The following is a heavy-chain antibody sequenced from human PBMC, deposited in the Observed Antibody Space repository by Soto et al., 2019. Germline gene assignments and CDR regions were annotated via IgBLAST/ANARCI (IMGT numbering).Heavy chain of an antibody. D-gene: IGHD5-18*01. CDR1: GYSFTSYW. Sequence: PGESLKISCKGSGYSFTSYWISWVRQVPGKGLEWMGRIDPSDSYTNYSPSFQGHVTISADKSISTAYLQWSSLKASDTAMYYCARQSRGYPHGNWFDPWGQGTLVTVSS. CDR2: IDPSDSYT. V-gene: IGHV5-10-1*01. CDR3: ARQSRGYPHGNWFDP. J-gene: IGHJ5*02.